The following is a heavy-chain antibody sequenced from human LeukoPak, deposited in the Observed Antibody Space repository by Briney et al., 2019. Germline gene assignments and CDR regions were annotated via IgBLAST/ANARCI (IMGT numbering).Heavy chain of an antibody. V-gene: IGHV1-3*04. Sequence: ASVKVSCKASGYTFTSYAMHWVRQAPGQRLEWMGWINTGNGNTKYSQKFQGRVTITRDTSASTAYMELSSLRSEDTAVYYCAVAGTPYAFDIWGQGTMVTVSS. CDR3: AVAGTPYAFDI. D-gene: IGHD2-15*01. CDR1: GYTFTSYA. J-gene: IGHJ3*02. CDR2: INTGNGNT.